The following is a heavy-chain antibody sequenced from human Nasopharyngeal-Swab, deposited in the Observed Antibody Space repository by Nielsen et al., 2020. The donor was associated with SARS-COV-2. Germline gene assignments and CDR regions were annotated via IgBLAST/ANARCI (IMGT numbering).Heavy chain of an antibody. CDR3: ARDSPRGVISY. CDR2: IYYSGST. Sequence: IRQPPGRGLEWIGYIYYSGSTYYNPSLKSRVTISVDTSKNQFSLKLSSVTAADTAVYYCARDSPRGVISYWGQGTLVTVSS. V-gene: IGHV4-30-4*01. J-gene: IGHJ4*02. D-gene: IGHD3-10*01.